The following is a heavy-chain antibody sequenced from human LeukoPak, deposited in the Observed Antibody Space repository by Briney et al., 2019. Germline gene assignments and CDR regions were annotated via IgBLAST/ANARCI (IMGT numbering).Heavy chain of an antibody. V-gene: IGHV4-39*01. D-gene: IGHD3-22*01. CDR1: GGSISSGNYY. CDR2: IYYSGST. J-gene: IGHJ2*01. Sequence: SETLSLTCTVSGGSISSGNYYWGWIRQPPGKGLEWIGNIYYSGSTYCNPSLKSRVTISVDTSKNQFSLKLSSVTAADTAVYYCARIYYYDSSGYSTIYWYFDLWGRGTLVTVSS. CDR3: ARIYYYDSSGYSTIYWYFDL.